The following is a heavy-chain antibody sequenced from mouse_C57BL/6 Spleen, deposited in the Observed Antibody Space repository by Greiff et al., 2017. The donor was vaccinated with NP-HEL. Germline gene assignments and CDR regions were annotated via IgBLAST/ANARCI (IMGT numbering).Heavy chain of an antibody. CDR1: GFNIKDDY. CDR2: IDPENGDT. D-gene: IGHD2-3*01. J-gene: IGHJ4*01. CDR3: TGWLLQDYAMDY. Sequence: VQLQQSGAELVRPGASVKLSCTASGFNIKDDYMHWVKQRPEQGLEWIGWIDPENGDTEYASKFQGKATITADTSSNTAYLQLSSLTSEDTAVYYCTGWLLQDYAMDYWGQGTSVTVSS. V-gene: IGHV14-4*01.